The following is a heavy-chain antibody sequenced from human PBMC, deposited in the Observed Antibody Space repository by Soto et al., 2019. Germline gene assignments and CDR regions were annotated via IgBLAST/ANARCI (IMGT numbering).Heavy chain of an antibody. Sequence: PGGSLRLSCAASGFTFSSYAMSWVRQAPGKGLEWVSAISGSGCSTYYADSVKGRFTISRDNSKNTLYLQMNSLRAEDTAVYYCARDGAAAAVRWFDPWGQGTLVTVSS. CDR3: ARDGAAAAVRWFDP. D-gene: IGHD6-13*01. J-gene: IGHJ5*02. V-gene: IGHV3-23*01. CDR2: ISGSGCST. CDR1: GFTFSSYA.